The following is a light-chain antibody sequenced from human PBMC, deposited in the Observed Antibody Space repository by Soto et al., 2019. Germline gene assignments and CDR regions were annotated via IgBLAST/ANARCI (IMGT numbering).Light chain of an antibody. J-gene: IGLJ2*01. V-gene: IGLV3-21*02. CDR1: RIGSKS. CDR3: QSVDSSGAYYVV. CDR2: DDS. Sequence: YELTQPPSVSVAPGQTARITCGGNRIGSKSVHWFQQKPGQAPVLVVHDDSDRPSGIPERFSGSNSGTTVTLTISGVEADDEADYYCQSVDSSGAYYVVFGGGTKVTVL.